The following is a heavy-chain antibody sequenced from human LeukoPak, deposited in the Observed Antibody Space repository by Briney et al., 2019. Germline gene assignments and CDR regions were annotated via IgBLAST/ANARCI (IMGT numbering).Heavy chain of an antibody. J-gene: IGHJ4*02. CDR2: IYTSGST. CDR1: GGSISSGGYY. Sequence: SETLSLTCTVSGGSISSGGYYWSWIRQPAGKGLEWIGRIYTSGSTNYNPSLKSRVTISVDTSKNQFSLKLSSVTAADTAVYYCARHAQRPLFDYWGQGTLVTVSS. CDR3: ARHAQRPLFDY. V-gene: IGHV4-61*02. D-gene: IGHD5-24*01.